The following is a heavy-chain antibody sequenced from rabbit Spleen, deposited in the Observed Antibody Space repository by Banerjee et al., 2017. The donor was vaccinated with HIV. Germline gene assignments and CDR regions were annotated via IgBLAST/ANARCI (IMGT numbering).Heavy chain of an antibody. CDR2: INAVNGNA. D-gene: IGHD4-2*01. CDR3: ARDAAGREDFNL. J-gene: IGHJ4*01. V-gene: IGHV1S45*01. Sequence: QEQLVESGGGLVKPEGSLTLTCKASGFSFSSAYWICWVRQAPGKGLEWIACINAVNGNAVYANWAKRRFTISKTSSTTVSLQVTSLTAADTATYFCARDAAGREDFNLWGQGTLVTVS. CDR1: GFSFSSAYW.